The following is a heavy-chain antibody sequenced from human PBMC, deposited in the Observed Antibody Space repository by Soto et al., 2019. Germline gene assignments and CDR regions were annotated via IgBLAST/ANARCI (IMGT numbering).Heavy chain of an antibody. CDR1: GFSLSTSGVG. CDR2: IYWDDDK. CDR3: AHRKGYSPGGRPWFDP. J-gene: IGHJ5*02. D-gene: IGHD2-15*01. V-gene: IGHV2-5*02. Sequence: SGPTLVNPTQTLTLTCTFSGFSLSTSGVGVGWIRQPPGKALEWLALIYWDDDKRYSPSLKSRLTITKDTSKNQVVLTMTNMDPVDTATYYCAHRKGYSPGGRPWFDPWGQGTLVTVSS.